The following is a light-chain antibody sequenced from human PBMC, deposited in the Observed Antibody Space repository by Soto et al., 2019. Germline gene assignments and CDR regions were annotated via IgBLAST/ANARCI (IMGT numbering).Light chain of an antibody. V-gene: IGKV3-15*01. CDR3: QQYINLWT. CDR1: QSVSSN. CDR2: GAS. Sequence: EIVMTQSPATLSVSPGERATLSCRASQSVSSNLAWYQQKPGQSPRLLIYGASTRATGVPARFSGSGSGTEFTHTISSLQSEDFAVYYCQQYINLWTFGQGTKVEIK. J-gene: IGKJ1*01.